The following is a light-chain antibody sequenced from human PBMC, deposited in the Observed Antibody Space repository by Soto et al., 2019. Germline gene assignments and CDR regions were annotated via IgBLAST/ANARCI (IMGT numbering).Light chain of an antibody. Sequence: EIVMTQSPATLSVSPGERATLSCRASQSVGSLLAWYQQKPGQAPRLLIYGASTRATGIPARFSGSGSGTEFTLAISSLQSEDFAVYYCQQYNNWPPERTFGQGTKVEIK. CDR1: QSVGSL. V-gene: IGKV3-15*01. CDR3: QQYNNWPPERT. CDR2: GAS. J-gene: IGKJ1*01.